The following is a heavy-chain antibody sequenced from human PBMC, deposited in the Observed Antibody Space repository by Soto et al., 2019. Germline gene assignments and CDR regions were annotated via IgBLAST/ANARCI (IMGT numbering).Heavy chain of an antibody. CDR2: ISAYNGNT. J-gene: IGHJ5*02. D-gene: IGHD2-21*02. CDR1: GYTFTSYG. Sequence: ASVKVSCKASGYTFTSYGISWVRQAPGQGLEWMGWISAYNGNTNYAQKLQGRVTMTTDTSTSTAYMELRSLRSDDTAVYYCARPGGVVVTAGWFDPWGQGTLVTVSS. CDR3: ARPGGVVVTAGWFDP. V-gene: IGHV1-18*01.